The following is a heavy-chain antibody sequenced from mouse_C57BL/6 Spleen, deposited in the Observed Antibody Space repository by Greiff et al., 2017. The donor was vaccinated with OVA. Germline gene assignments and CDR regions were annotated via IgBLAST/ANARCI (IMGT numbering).Heavy chain of an antibody. Sequence: VQLQQSGAELVMPGASVKLSCKASGYTFTSYWMHWVKQRPGQGLEWIGEIDPSDSYTNYNQKFKGKSTLTVDKSSSTAYMQLSSLTSEDSAVYYCARAGLGQYFDYWGQGTTLTVSS. V-gene: IGHV1-69*01. CDR3: ARAGLGQYFDY. CDR2: IDPSDSYT. J-gene: IGHJ2*01. CDR1: GYTFTSYW. D-gene: IGHD4-1*01.